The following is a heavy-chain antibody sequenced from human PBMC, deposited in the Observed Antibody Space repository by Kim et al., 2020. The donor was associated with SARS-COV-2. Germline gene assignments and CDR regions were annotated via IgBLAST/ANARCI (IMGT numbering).Heavy chain of an antibody. D-gene: IGHD3-10*01. J-gene: IGHJ4*02. CDR2: ISAYNGNT. CDR1: GYSFTSHG. CDR3: ARGMTYYYTSGNYFYY. V-gene: IGHV1-18*04. Sequence: ASVKVSCKASGYSFTSHGIGWVRQAPGQGLEWMGWISAYNGNTKIAQKVQGRLTMTTDTSTSTAYMELRSLRSDDTAIYYCARGMTYYYTSGNYFYYWGQGTLVTVSS.